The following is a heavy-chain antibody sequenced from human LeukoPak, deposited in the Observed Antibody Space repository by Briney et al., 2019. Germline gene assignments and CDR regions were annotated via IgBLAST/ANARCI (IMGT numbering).Heavy chain of an antibody. D-gene: IGHD3-22*01. CDR1: GGSISSGSYY. CDR2: IYTSGST. Sequence: PSETLSLTCTVSGGSISSGSYYWSWIRLPAGKGLEWIGRIYTSGSTNYNSSLKSRVTISVHTSKNQFSLKLSSVTAADTAVYYCARSGYFPRDYYYYYMDVWGKGTTVTVSS. J-gene: IGHJ6*03. CDR3: ARSGYFPRDYYYYYMDV. V-gene: IGHV4-61*02.